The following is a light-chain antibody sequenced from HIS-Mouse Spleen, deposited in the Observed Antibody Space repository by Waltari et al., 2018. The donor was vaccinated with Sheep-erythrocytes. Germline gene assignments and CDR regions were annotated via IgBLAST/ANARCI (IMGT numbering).Light chain of an antibody. V-gene: IGKV1-9*01. J-gene: IGKJ3*01. CDR1: QSISSY. Sequence: DIQLTQSPSFLSASVGDRVPITCRASQSISSYLAWYQQKPGKAPKLLIYAASTLQSCVPSRFSGSGSGTEFTLTISSLQPEDFSTYYCQQLNSYPRTFGPGTKVEI. CDR2: AAS. CDR3: QQLNSYPRT.